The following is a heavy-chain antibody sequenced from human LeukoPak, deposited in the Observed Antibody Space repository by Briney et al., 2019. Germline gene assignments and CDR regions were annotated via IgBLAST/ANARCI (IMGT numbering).Heavy chain of an antibody. V-gene: IGHV3-21*01. Sequence: GGSLRLFCATSGFTFSRYAMNWIRQAPGKGLEWVSFISSDTPNKNYADSVKGRFTISRDNAKNSVYLQLNSLRAEDTAMYYCARDLGGPDYWGQGTLVTVSS. CDR1: GFTFSRYA. CDR2: ISSDTPNK. D-gene: IGHD3-16*01. CDR3: ARDLGGPDY. J-gene: IGHJ4*02.